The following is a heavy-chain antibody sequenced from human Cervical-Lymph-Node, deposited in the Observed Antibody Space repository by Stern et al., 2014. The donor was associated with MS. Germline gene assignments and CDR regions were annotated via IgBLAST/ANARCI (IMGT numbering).Heavy chain of an antibody. D-gene: IGHD3-10*01. Sequence: VQLVESGGGLVKPGGSLRLSCAASGFTFSSYTMNWVRQAPGKGLEWVSSITSSSRYTYYPDSVKGRFTISRHNANNTLYLQMNSLRVEDTAVYYCTEPGGGVDYWGQGTLVTVSS. CDR3: TEPGGGVDY. CDR1: GFTFSSYT. V-gene: IGHV3-21*01. CDR2: ITSSSRYT. J-gene: IGHJ4*02.